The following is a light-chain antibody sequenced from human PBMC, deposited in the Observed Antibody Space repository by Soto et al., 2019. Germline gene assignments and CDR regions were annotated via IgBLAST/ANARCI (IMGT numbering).Light chain of an antibody. CDR3: SSYAGNGYV. CDR1: SSDVGGYNY. V-gene: IGLV2-8*01. CDR2: EVS. J-gene: IGLJ1*01. Sequence: QSALTQPPSESGSPGQSVTISCTGASSDVGGYNYVSWYQQHPGKAPKLMIYEVSKRPSGVPDRFSGSKSGNTASLTVSGLQAEDEADYFCSSYAGNGYVLGTGTKVTVL.